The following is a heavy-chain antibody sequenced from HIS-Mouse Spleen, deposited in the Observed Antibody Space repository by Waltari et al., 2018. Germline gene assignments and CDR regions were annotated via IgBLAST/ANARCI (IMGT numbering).Heavy chain of an antibody. V-gene: IGHV3-43D*03. J-gene: IGHJ4*02. D-gene: IGHD3-10*01. CDR2: ISWDGGST. Sequence: GKGLEWVSLISWDGGSTYYADSVKGRFTISRDNSKNSLYLQMNSLRAEDTALYYCAKDRDGSGSYSDYWGQGTLVTVSS. CDR3: AKDRDGSGSYSDY.